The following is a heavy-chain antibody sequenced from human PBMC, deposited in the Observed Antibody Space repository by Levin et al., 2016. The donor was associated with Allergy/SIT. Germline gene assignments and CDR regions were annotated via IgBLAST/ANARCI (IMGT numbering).Heavy chain of an antibody. CDR3: VRIAIHHYYFYIDV. J-gene: IGHJ6*03. CDR1: GFSVSDYY. CDR2: IFGKTDYT. Sequence: GESLKISCAASGFSVSDYYMSWVRQAPGRGLEWISYIFGKTDYTNYADSVRGRFTISRDNAENSVSVQMNSLRAEDTAVYYCVRIAIHHYYFYIDVWGKGTTVAVSS. V-gene: IGHV3-11*06. D-gene: IGHD2-21*01.